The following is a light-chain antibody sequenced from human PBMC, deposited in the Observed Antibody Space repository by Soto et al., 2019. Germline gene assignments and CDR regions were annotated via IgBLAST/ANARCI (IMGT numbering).Light chain of an antibody. Sequence: QSALAQPPSVSGAPGQRVTISCTGSSSNIGAGYDVHWYQHVPGTAPRLLIFGNSNRPSGVPDRFSGSKSANTASLTISGLQAEDEADYYCSSYTDSSTLVFGTGTKVTVL. CDR3: SSYTDSSTLV. CDR1: SSNIGAGYD. V-gene: IGLV1-40*01. CDR2: GNS. J-gene: IGLJ1*01.